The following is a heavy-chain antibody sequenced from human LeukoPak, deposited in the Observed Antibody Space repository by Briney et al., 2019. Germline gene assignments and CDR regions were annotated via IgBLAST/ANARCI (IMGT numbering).Heavy chain of an antibody. J-gene: IGHJ4*02. D-gene: IGHD4-11*01. CDR2: IIPIFGTA. CDR3: AKDPVPTVSDDDY. V-gene: IGHV1-69*13. Sequence: GASVKVSCKASGGTFSSYAISWVRQAPGQGLEWMGGIIPIFGTANYAQKFQGRVTITADESTSTAYMELSSLRAEDTAVYYCAKDPVPTVSDDDYWGQGTLVTVSS. CDR1: GGTFSSYA.